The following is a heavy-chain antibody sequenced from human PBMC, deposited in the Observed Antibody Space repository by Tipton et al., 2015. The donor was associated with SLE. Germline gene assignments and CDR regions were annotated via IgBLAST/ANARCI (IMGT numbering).Heavy chain of an antibody. D-gene: IGHD6-13*01. V-gene: IGHV4-34*01. CDR1: GDSISSHY. CDR2: INYSGTT. Sequence: GLVKPSETLSLTCSVSGDSISSHYWTWIRQPPGKGLEWIGEINYSGTTNYNPSLKSRVAISGDTSKNQFSLKLTSVTAADTAVYYCARVPNSSWYGSALDIWGQGTMVTVSS. CDR3: ARVPNSSWYGSALDI. J-gene: IGHJ3*02.